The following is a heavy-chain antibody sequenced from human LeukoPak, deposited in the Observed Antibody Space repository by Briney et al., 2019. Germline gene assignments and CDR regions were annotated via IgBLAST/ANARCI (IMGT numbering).Heavy chain of an antibody. J-gene: IGHJ5*02. Sequence: SETLPLTCTGSGGSISSYYWSWIRQPPGKGLEWIGYIYTSGSTNYNPSLKSRVTISVDTSKNQFSLKLSSVTAADTAVYYCARQRNNFWSGYGAAWFDPWGQGTLVTVSS. CDR1: GGSISSYY. CDR2: IYTSGST. V-gene: IGHV4-4*09. CDR3: ARQRNNFWSGYGAAWFDP. D-gene: IGHD3-3*01.